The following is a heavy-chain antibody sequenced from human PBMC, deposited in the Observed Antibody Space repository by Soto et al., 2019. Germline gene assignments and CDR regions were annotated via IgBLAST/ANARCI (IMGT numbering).Heavy chain of an antibody. V-gene: IGHV4-59*08. CDR1: GGSIRSYY. Sequence: TSETLSLTCTVSGGSIRSYYWTWIRQPPGKGLEWVGYIYESGSTNYNPSLKSRVTMSVDTSKNQFSLKLSSVTAADTAVYYCARQVSRSESYPYFDNWGQGALVTVSS. CDR2: IYESGST. J-gene: IGHJ4*02. CDR3: ARQVSRSESYPYFDN. D-gene: IGHD3-10*01.